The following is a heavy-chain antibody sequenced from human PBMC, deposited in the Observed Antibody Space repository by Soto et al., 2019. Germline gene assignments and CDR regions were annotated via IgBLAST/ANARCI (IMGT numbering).Heavy chain of an antibody. CDR1: GDSVSGGSYY. D-gene: IGHD3-22*01. CDR2: IYYSGTT. V-gene: IGHV4-61*01. Sequence: SETLSLTCTVSGDSVSGGSYYWSWIRQPPGKGLEWIGYIYYSGTTSYNPSLQSRVTISLETSKSQFSLRLTSVTAADTAVYYCARLGAYYQSLDPWGPGTLVTVSS. CDR3: ARLGAYYQSLDP. J-gene: IGHJ5*02.